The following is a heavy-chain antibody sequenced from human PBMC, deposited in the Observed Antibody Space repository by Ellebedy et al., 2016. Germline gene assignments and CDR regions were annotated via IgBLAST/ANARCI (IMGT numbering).Heavy chain of an antibody. CDR2: INPSGGST. Sequence: ASVKVSCKASGYSFTSYYMHWVRQAPGQGLEWMGIINPSGGSTTYAQKFQGRVTMTRDTSTSTFYMELGSLRSEDTAVYYCARGGYSYGSGDFDYWGQGTLVTVSS. CDR3: ARGGYSYGSGDFDY. J-gene: IGHJ4*02. V-gene: IGHV1-46*01. D-gene: IGHD5-18*01. CDR1: GYSFTSYY.